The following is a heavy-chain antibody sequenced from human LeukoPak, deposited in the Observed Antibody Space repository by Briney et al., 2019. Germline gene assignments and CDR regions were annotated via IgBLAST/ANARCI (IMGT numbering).Heavy chain of an antibody. J-gene: IGHJ4*02. D-gene: IGHD3-22*01. CDR3: AKSPIVVVARLALDY. CDR1: GFTFSSYA. V-gene: IGHV3-23*01. CDR2: ISGSGGST. Sequence: GGSLRLSCAASGFTFSSYAMSWVRQAPGKGLEWVSAISGSGGSTYYADSAKGRFTISRDNSKNTLYLQMNSLRAEDTAVYYCAKSPIVVVARLALDYWGQGTLVTVSS.